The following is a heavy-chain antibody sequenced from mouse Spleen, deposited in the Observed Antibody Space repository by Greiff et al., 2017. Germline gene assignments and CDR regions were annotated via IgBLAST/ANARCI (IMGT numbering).Heavy chain of an antibody. Sequence: DVMLVESGGGLVQPKGSLKLSCAASGFSFNTYAMNWVRQAPGKGLEWVARIRSKSNNYATYYADSVKDRFTISRDDSESMLYLQMNNLKTEDTAMYYCVSDGYYAMDYWGQGTSVTVSS. CDR3: VSDGYYAMDY. CDR2: IRSKSNNYAT. V-gene: IGHV10-1*01. J-gene: IGHJ4*01. CDR1: GFSFNTYA.